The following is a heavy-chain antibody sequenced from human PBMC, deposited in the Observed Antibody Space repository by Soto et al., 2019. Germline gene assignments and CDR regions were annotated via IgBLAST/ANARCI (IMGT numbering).Heavy chain of an antibody. CDR1: GFTFSSYS. J-gene: IGHJ3*02. V-gene: IGHV3-21*01. CDR2: ISSSSSYI. D-gene: IGHD3-10*01. CDR3: ATYGSGRYWHAFDI. Sequence: GGSLRLSCAASGFTFSSYSMNWVRQAPGKGLEWVSSISSSSSYIYYADSVKGRFTISRDNAKNSLYLQMNSLRAEDTAVYYCATYGSGRYWHAFDIWGQGTMVTVSS.